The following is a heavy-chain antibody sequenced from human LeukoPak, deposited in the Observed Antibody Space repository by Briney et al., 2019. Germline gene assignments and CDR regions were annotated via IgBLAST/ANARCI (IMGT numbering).Heavy chain of an antibody. D-gene: IGHD6-19*01. V-gene: IGHV4-61*02. CDR2: IYTSGST. Sequence: SQTLSLTCTVSGGSISSGSYYWIWIRQPAGKGLEWIGRIYTSGSTHYNPSLKSRVTISVDTSKNQCSLKLRSVTAADTAVYYFARRQWLADDDAFDVCRQGSMVTVSS. CDR3: ARRQWLADDDAFDV. J-gene: IGHJ3*01. CDR1: GGSISSGSYY.